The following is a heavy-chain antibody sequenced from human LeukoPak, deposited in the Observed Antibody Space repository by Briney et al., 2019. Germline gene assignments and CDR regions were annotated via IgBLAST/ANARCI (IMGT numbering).Heavy chain of an antibody. CDR2: ISTSSSYI. Sequence: GGSLRLSCAASGFTFSSYSLNWARQAPGKGLEWVSSISTSSSYICSADSVKGRFTISRDNAKNSLYLQMNSLRAEDTAVYYCVRDTFSPDAFDIWGQGTMVTVSS. CDR3: VRDTFSPDAFDI. D-gene: IGHD3-16*01. V-gene: IGHV3-21*01. CDR1: GFTFSSYS. J-gene: IGHJ3*02.